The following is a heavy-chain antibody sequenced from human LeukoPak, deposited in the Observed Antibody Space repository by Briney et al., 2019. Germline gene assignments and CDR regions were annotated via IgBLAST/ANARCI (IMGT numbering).Heavy chain of an antibody. CDR2: IYYSGST. CDR3: ARGPGPNDAFDI. Sequence: SETLSLTCTVSGGSISSGGYYWSWISQHPGKGLEWIGYIYYSGSTYYNPSLKSRVTISVDTSKNQFSLKLSSVTAADTAVYYCARGPGPNDAFDIWGQGTMVTVSS. D-gene: IGHD1-14*01. J-gene: IGHJ3*02. V-gene: IGHV4-31*03. CDR1: GGSISSGGYY.